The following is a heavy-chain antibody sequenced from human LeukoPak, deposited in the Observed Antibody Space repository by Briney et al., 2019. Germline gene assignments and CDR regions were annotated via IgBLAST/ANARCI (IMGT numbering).Heavy chain of an antibody. V-gene: IGHV1-69*13. J-gene: IGHJ4*02. CDR1: GGTFSSYA. CDR3: ARDYDGGSYRDYFDY. D-gene: IGHD1-26*01. CDR2: IIPIFGTA. Sequence: SVKVSCKASGGTFSSYAISWVRQAPGQGLEWMGGIIPIFGTANYAQKFQGRVAITADESTSTAYMELSSLRSEDTAVYYCARDYDGGSYRDYFDYWGQGTLVTVSS.